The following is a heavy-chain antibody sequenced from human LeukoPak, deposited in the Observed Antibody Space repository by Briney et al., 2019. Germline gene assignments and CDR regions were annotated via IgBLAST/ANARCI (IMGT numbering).Heavy chain of an antibody. J-gene: IGHJ4*02. CDR2: ISYDGSNK. CDR1: GFTFSSYA. D-gene: IGHD6-6*01. V-gene: IGHV3-30-3*01. CDR3: ARVTPPYSSSPSLGY. Sequence: PGGSLRLSCAASGFTFSSYAMHWVRQAPGKGLEWVAVISYDGSNKYYADSVKGRFTISRDNSKNTLYLQMNSLRAEDTAVYYCARVTPPYSSSPSLGYWGQGTLVTVSS.